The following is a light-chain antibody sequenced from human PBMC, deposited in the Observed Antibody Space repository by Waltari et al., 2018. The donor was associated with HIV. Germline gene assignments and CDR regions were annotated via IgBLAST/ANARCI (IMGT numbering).Light chain of an antibody. CDR3: AAWDDSLDAWV. CDR1: SPNIGSKS. CDR2: SDN. Sequence: QSVLTQPPSASGTPGKTVTTPCSGSSPNIGSKSANWFQQVPGTAPKLLVYSDNQRPSGVPDRFSGSKSGTSASLAISGLQSEDEADYYCAAWDDSLDAWVFGGGTRLTVL. V-gene: IGLV1-44*01. J-gene: IGLJ3*02.